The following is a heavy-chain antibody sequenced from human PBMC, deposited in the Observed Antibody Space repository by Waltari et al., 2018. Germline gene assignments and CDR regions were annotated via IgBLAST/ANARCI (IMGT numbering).Heavy chain of an antibody. CDR3: ARGFLNIGPGNYGMDV. CDR1: GGTFSSYA. CDR2: IIPIFGTA. V-gene: IGHV1-69*13. Sequence: QVQLVQSGAEVKKPGSSVKVYCKASGGTFSSYAISWVRQAPGQGLEWMGGIIPIFGTANYAQKFQGRVTITADESTSTAYMELSSLRSEDTAVYYCARGFLNIGPGNYGMDVWGQGTTVTVSS. D-gene: IGHD5-12*01. J-gene: IGHJ6*02.